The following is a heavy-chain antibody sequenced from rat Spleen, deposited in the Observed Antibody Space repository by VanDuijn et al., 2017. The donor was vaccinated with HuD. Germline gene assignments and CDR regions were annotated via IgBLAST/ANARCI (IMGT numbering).Heavy chain of an antibody. CDR2: ISYGGSSGHSST. D-gene: IGHD4-3*01. J-gene: IGHJ2*01. CDR1: GFRFSSFC. CDR3: ARQSGSFDY. V-gene: IGHV5-29*01. Sequence: EVKLVESGGGLVQPGRSLKLSCAASGFRFSSFCMAWVRQAPTKGLEWVATISYGGSSGHSSTYYRDSVKGRFTISRDNAKITLYLQMDSLRSEDTATYYCARQSGSFDYWGQGVMVTVSS.